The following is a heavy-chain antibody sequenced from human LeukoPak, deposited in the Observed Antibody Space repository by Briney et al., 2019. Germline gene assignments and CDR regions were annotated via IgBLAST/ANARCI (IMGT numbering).Heavy chain of an antibody. CDR2: ISNSGNTI. V-gene: IGHV3-48*03. CDR1: GFTFSSNV. Sequence: QPGGSLRLSCVASGFTFSSNVMNWVRQAPGKGLEWVSYISNSGNTIYYADSVKGRFSISRDNAKNSLYLQMNSLRAEDTAVYYCARDWGTGIRQNAFDIWGQGTMVTVFS. CDR3: ARDWGTGIRQNAFDI. J-gene: IGHJ3*02. D-gene: IGHD3-16*01.